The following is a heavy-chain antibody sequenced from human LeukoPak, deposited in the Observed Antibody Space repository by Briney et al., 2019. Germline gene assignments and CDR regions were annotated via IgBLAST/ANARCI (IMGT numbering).Heavy chain of an antibody. V-gene: IGHV1-3*01. CDR3: ARDGVLWFGDRKGFDP. CDR2: INAGNGNT. D-gene: IGHD3-10*01. Sequence: ASVKVSCKASGYTFTSYATHWVRQAPGQRLEWMGWINAGNGNTKYSQKFQGRVTITRDTSASTAYMELSSLRSEDTAVYYCARDGVLWFGDRKGFDPWGQGTLVTVSS. CDR1: GYTFTSYA. J-gene: IGHJ5*02.